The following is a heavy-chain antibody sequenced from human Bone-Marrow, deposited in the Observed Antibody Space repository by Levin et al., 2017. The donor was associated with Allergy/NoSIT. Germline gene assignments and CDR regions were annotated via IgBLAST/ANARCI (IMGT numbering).Heavy chain of an antibody. CDR3: ARDDVVVTAKLGD. CDR2: ISYDGSNK. CDR1: GFTFSSYA. D-gene: IGHD2-21*02. V-gene: IGHV3-30-3*01. Sequence: GGSLRLSCAASGFTFSSYAMHWVRQAPGKGLEWVAVISYDGSNKYYADSVKGRFTISRDNSKNTLYLQMNSLRAEDTAVYYCARDDVVVTAKLGDWGQGTLVTVSS. J-gene: IGHJ4*02.